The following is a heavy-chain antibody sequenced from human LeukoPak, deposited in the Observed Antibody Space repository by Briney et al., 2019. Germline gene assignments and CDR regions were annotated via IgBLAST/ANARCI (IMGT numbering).Heavy chain of an antibody. V-gene: IGHV4-59*01. CDR2: IYYSGST. Sequence: PSETLSLTCTVSGGSISSYYWSWIRQPPGKGLEWIGYIYYSGSTNYNPSLKSRVTISVDTSKNQFSLKLSSVTAADTALYYCAREWGIASRFFDYWGQGTLVTVSS. CDR1: GGSISSYY. J-gene: IGHJ4*02. CDR3: AREWGIASRFFDY. D-gene: IGHD6-6*01.